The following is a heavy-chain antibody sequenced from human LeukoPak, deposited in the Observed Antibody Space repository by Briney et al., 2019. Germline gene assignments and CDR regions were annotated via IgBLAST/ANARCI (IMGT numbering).Heavy chain of an antibody. J-gene: IGHJ4*02. D-gene: IGHD3-9*01. CDR2: IYYSGST. V-gene: IGHV4-59*01. CDR3: ARYLDYDILTGYFHYFDY. CDR1: GGSISSYY. Sequence: SETLSLTCTVSGGSISSYYWSWIRQPPGKGLEWFGYIYYSGSTNYNPSLKSRVTISVDTSKNQFSLKLSSVTAADTAVYYCARYLDYDILTGYFHYFDYWGQGTLVTVSS.